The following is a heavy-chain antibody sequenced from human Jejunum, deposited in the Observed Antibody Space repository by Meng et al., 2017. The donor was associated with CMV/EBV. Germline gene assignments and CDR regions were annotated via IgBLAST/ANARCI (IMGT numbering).Heavy chain of an antibody. J-gene: IGHJ6*02. D-gene: IGHD2-15*01. V-gene: IGHV1-8*01. Sequence: NWVSQAPGQGLEWMGWMNPNNGNTGYAQKFQGRFTMTWNTSTSTAYMELSSLRSEDTAIYYCASHQQFCSGGSCYSLGYYYGMDVWGQGTTVTVSS. CDR3: ASHQQFCSGGSCYSLGYYYGMDV. CDR2: MNPNNGNT.